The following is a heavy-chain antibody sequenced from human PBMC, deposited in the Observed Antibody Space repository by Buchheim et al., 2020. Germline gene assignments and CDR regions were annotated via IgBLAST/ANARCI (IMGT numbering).Heavy chain of an antibody. Sequence: EVQLVESGGGLVKPGGSLRLSCAASGFTFSSYSMNWVRQAPGKGLEWVSSISSSSYIYYADSVKGRFTISRDNAKKSLYLQMNSLRAEDTAVYYCARGKMVYAGSFDYWGQGTL. CDR2: ISSSSYI. CDR1: GFTFSSYS. CDR3: ARGKMVYAGSFDY. J-gene: IGHJ4*02. V-gene: IGHV3-21*01. D-gene: IGHD2-8*01.